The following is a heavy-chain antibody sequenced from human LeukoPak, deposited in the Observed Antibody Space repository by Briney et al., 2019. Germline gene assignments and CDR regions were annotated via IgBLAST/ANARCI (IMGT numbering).Heavy chain of an antibody. CDR1: GFTFDDYA. D-gene: IGHD6-19*01. CDR2: ISWNSGSI. CDR3: AKGSQRGSGRYLGYFDY. J-gene: IGHJ4*02. V-gene: IGHV3-9*01. Sequence: SLRLSCAASGFTFDDYAMHWVRQAPGKGLEWVSGISWNSGSIGYADSVKGRFTISRDNAKNSLYLQMNSLRAEDTALYYCAKGSQRGSGRYLGYFDYWGQGTLVTVSS.